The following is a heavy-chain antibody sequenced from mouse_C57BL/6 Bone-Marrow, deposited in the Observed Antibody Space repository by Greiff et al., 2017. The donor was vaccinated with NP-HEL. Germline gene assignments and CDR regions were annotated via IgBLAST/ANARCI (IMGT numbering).Heavy chain of an antibody. D-gene: IGHD2-3*01. CDR2: ISSGGSYT. Sequence: EVKLMESGGDLVKPGGSLKLSCAASGFTFSSYGMSWVRQTPDKRLEWVATISSGGSYTYYPDSVKGRFTISRDNAKNTLYLQISRLKSEDTAMYYCARQGDGYYAWFAYWGQGTLVTVSA. CDR1: GFTFSSYG. V-gene: IGHV5-6*01. CDR3: ARQGDGYYAWFAY. J-gene: IGHJ3*01.